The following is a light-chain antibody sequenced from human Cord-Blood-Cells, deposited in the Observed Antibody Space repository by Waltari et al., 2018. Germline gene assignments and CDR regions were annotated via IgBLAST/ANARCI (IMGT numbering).Light chain of an antibody. CDR1: QLGDKY. Sequence: SYELTQPHSVSVSPGQTASITCPGDQLGDKYACWYQQKPGQSPVLVIYQDSKRPSGIPERFSGSNSGNTATLTISGTQAMDEADYYCQAWDSSTHVVFGGGTKLTVL. J-gene: IGLJ2*01. V-gene: IGLV3-1*01. CDR3: QAWDSSTHVV. CDR2: QDS.